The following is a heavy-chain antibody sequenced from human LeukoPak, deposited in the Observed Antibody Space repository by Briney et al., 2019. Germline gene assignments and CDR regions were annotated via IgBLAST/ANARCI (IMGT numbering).Heavy chain of an antibody. CDR2: IYYSGST. V-gene: IGHV4-39*07. Sequence: SETLSLTCTVSGGSISSSSYYWGWIRQPPGKGLEWIGSIYYSGSTYYNPSLKSRVTISVDTSKNQFSLKLSSVTAADTAVYYCLGLHNWNRTIDYWGQGTLVTVSS. D-gene: IGHD1-20*01. CDR1: GGSISSSSYY. CDR3: LGLHNWNRTIDY. J-gene: IGHJ4*02.